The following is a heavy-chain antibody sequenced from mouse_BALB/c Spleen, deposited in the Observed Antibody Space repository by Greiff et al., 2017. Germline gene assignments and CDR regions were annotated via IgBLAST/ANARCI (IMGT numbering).Heavy chain of an antibody. CDR3: ARSYGRAMDY. D-gene: IGHD1-1*02. CDR2: ISSGSSTI. V-gene: IGHV5-17*02. J-gene: IGHJ4*01. Sequence: QVVESGGGLVQPGGSRKLSCAASGFTFSSFGMHWVRQAPEKGLEWVAYISSGSSTIYYADTVKGRFTISRDNPKNTLFLQMTSLRSEDTAMYYCARSYGRAMDYWGQGTSVTVSS. CDR1: GFTFSSFG.